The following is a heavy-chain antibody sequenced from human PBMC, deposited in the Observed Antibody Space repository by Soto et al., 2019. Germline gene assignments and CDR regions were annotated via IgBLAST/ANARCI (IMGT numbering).Heavy chain of an antibody. CDR1: GGSISSSNW. D-gene: IGHD3-16*02. V-gene: IGHV4-4*02. J-gene: IGHJ4*02. CDR3: ARSGSYYDYVWGSYRPYYFDY. Sequence: TSETLSLTCAVSGGSISSSNWWSWVRQPPGKGLEWIGEIYHSGSTNYNPSLKSRVTISVDKSKNQFSLKLSSVTAADTAVYYCARSGSYYDYVWGSYRPYYFDYWGQGTLVTVSS. CDR2: IYHSGST.